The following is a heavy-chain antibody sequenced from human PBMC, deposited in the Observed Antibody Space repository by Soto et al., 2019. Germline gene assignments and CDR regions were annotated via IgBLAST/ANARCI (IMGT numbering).Heavy chain of an antibody. D-gene: IGHD3-22*01. Sequence: QVQLVQSGAEVKKPGASVKVSCKASGYTFTSYGISWVRQAPGQGLEWMGWISAYNGNTNYAQKLQGRVTMTTDTSTSTAYMELRSLRSDDTAVYYCARGVDYYDSSGYYPHDAFDIWGQGTMVTLSS. CDR1: GYTFTSYG. CDR3: ARGVDYYDSSGYYPHDAFDI. CDR2: ISAYNGNT. V-gene: IGHV1-18*01. J-gene: IGHJ3*02.